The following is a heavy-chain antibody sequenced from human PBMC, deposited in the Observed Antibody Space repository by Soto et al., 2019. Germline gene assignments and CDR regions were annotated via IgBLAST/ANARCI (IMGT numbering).Heavy chain of an antibody. CDR2: INPNSGVT. CDR1: GGTFSSYA. D-gene: IGHD7-27*01. J-gene: IGHJ4*02. Sequence: ASVKVSCKASGGTFSSYAISWVRQAPGQGLEWMGWINPNSGVTNLAQKFQGRVTMTRDTSISTAYMELSRLTSDDTAVFYCAAALGNFWGQGTLVTVSS. CDR3: AAALGNF. V-gene: IGHV1-2*02.